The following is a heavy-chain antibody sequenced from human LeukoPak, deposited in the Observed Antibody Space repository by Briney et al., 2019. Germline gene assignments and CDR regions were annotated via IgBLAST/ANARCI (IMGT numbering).Heavy chain of an antibody. J-gene: IGHJ4*02. CDR1: GFTFSSNA. V-gene: IGHV3-23*01. CDR2: ISGSGSNT. CDR3: AKRHYAHDY. Sequence: AGGSLRLSCAASGFTFSSNAMSWVRQAPGKGLEWVSGISGSGSNTYYADSVKGRFTISRDNSKNTLYLQMNSLRAEDTAVYYCAKRHYAHDYWGQGTLVTVSS. D-gene: IGHD4-17*01.